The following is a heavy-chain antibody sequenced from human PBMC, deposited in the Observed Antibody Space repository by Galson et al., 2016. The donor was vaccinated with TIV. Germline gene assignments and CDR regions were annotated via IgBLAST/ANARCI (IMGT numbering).Heavy chain of an antibody. D-gene: IGHD3-10*01. Sequence: SVKVSCKASGVTFSSYAISWVRQAPGQGLEWMGGIISIFGVPNYAQKFQGRVTITADESTKTAYMDLSSLRSDDTAVYYCARVRESVNYRNHYYYMDVWGKGTSVTVSS. CDR1: GVTFSSYA. CDR3: ARVRESVNYRNHYYYMDV. V-gene: IGHV1-69*13. CDR2: IISIFGVP. J-gene: IGHJ6*03.